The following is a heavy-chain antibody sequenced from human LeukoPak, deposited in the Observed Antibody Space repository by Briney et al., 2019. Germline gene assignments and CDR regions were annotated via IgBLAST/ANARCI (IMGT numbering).Heavy chain of an antibody. CDR1: GFTFNNYW. V-gene: IGHV3-74*01. D-gene: IGHD3-10*01. CDR2: INSDGSST. Sequence: GGSLRLSCAGSGFTFNNYWMHWVRQAPGKGLVWVSGINSDGSSTNYADSVKGRFTISRDNAKNTLFLRMDSLRGEDTAVYYCGLSMVRALSPDYWGQGTLVTVSS. J-gene: IGHJ4*02. CDR3: GLSMVRALSPDY.